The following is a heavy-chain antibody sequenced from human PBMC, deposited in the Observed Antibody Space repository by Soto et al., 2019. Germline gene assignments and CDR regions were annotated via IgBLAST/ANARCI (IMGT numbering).Heavy chain of an antibody. J-gene: IGHJ3*02. CDR2: ISSNSDAM. D-gene: IGHD3-10*01. V-gene: IGHV3-48*01. Sequence: EVQLVESGGGFVQPGGSLRLSCAASGFTFNTFPMNWVRLATGKELEWLSHISSNSDAMYYADSVKGRFTISRDNARKSLYLQMNSLLVDDTAVYYCVRYYLYGFDMWGQGTMVTVSS. CDR1: GFTFNTFP. CDR3: VRYYLYGFDM.